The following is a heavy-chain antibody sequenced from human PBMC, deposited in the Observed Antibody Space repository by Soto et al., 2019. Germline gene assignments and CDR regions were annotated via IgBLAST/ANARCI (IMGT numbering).Heavy chain of an antibody. CDR2: ISYDGSNK. D-gene: IGHD6-6*01. V-gene: IGHV3-30-3*01. J-gene: IGHJ5*02. CDR1: GFTFSSYA. Sequence: GGSLRLSCAASGFTFSSYAMHWVRQAPGKGLEWVAVISYDGSNKYYADSVKGRFTISRDNSKNTLYLQMNSLRAEDTAVYYCARDFGEYSSSGADNWFDPWGQGTLVTVSS. CDR3: ARDFGEYSSSGADNWFDP.